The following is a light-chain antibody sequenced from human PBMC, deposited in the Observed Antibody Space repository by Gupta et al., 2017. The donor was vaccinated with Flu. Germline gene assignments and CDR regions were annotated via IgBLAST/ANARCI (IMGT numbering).Light chain of an antibody. CDR3: RQALQTPLT. J-gene: IGKJ4*01. CDR2: LGS. CDR1: QSLLHSNGYNY. Sequence: DIVMTQSPLSLPVTPGEPASISCRSSQSLLHSNGYNYLDWYLQKPGQSPQLLIYLGSNRASGVPDRFSGSGSGTDFTLKISRVEAEDIGVYYCRQALQTPLTFGGGTKVESK. V-gene: IGKV2-28*01.